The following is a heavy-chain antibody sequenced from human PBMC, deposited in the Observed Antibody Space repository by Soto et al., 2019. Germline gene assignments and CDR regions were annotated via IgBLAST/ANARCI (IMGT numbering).Heavy chain of an antibody. Sequence: QVQLQESGPGLVKPSETLSLTCTVSGGSISSYYWSWIRQPPGKGLEWIGYIYYRGRTNYNPSLKSRFTISVDTSKNQFALKLSSVTAADTAMYYCARFNWYFDLWGRGTLVTVSS. CDR3: ARFNWYFDL. CDR2: IYYRGRT. CDR1: GGSISSYY. V-gene: IGHV4-59*01. J-gene: IGHJ2*01.